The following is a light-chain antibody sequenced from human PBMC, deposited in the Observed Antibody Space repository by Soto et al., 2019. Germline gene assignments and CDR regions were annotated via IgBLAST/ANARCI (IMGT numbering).Light chain of an antibody. J-gene: IGLJ1*01. CDR1: SSDVGSYNR. CDR3: SSYTSSNTYV. V-gene: IGLV2-18*02. Sequence: QPALTQPPSGSGVPGQSVAISCTGTSSDVGSYNRVSWYQQPPGTAPKVMIYEVSNRPSGVPDRFSGSKSGNTASLTISGLQAEDEADYYCSSYTSSNTYVFGTGTKVTVL. CDR2: EVS.